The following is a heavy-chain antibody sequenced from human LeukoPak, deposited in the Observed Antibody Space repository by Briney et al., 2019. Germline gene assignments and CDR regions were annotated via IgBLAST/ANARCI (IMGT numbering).Heavy chain of an antibody. V-gene: IGHV4-31*03. J-gene: IGHJ4*02. CDR1: GDSINSLDL. Sequence: SETLSLTCTVSGDSINSLDLWSWVRQHPGKGLEWIGYIYYSGSTYYNPSLKSRVTISVDTSKNQFSLKLSSVTAADTAVYYCARVSGGPDYWGQGTLVTVSS. D-gene: IGHD2-15*01. CDR3: ARVSGGPDY. CDR2: IYYSGST.